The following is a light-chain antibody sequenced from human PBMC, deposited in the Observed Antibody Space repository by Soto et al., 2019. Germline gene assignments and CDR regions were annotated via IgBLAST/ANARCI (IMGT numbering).Light chain of an antibody. V-gene: IGLV2-14*01. CDR3: SSYTTNKTLL. CDR1: SSDVGAHKF. CDR2: EVS. Sequence: QSALTQPASVSGSPGQSITISCTGTSSDVGAHKFVSWYQQHPGKAPKLIFYEVSNRPPGLSDRFSGSKSGTTASLTISGLQAEDEADYFCSSYTTNKTLLFGGGTKVTV. J-gene: IGLJ2*01.